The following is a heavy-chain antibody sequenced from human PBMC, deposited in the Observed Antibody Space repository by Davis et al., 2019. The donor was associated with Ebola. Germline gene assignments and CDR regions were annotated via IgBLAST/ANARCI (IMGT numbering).Heavy chain of an antibody. Sequence: GGSLRLSCAASGFTFSSYWMSWVRQAPGKGLEWVSAITGSGSSTYYADSVRGRFTISRDNAKNTLYLQMNSLRAEDTAVYYCAREGYSYGDYWGQGTLVTVSS. CDR1: GFTFSSYW. CDR2: ITGSGSST. CDR3: AREGYSYGDY. J-gene: IGHJ4*02. D-gene: IGHD5-18*01. V-gene: IGHV3-23*01.